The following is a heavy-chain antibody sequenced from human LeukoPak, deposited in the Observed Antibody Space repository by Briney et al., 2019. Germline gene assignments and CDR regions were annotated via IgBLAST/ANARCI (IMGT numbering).Heavy chain of an antibody. CDR2: ISYDGSNK. Sequence: PGRSLRLSCAASGFTFSSYAMYWVRQAPRKGLEWVAVISYDGSNKYYADSAKGRFPISRDNSKNTLYLQRNSLRAEDPAVYYFARGGGSTLQDSAIDYWGQGTLVTVSS. V-gene: IGHV3-30-3*01. CDR1: GFTFSSYA. J-gene: IGHJ4*02. D-gene: IGHD3-10*01. CDR3: ARGGGSTLQDSAIDY.